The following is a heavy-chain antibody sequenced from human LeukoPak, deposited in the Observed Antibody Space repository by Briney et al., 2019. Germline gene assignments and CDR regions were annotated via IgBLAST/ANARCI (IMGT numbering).Heavy chain of an antibody. CDR3: AKGRVGANGYYYYGMDV. D-gene: IGHD1-26*01. CDR2: ISYDGSNK. CDR1: GFTFSSFS. Sequence: GGSLRLSCAATGFTFSSFSMHWVRQAPGKGLEWVAIISYDGSNKYYADSVKGRFTISRDNSKNTLYLQMNSLRTEDTAVYYCAKGRVGANGYYYYGMDVWGQGTTVTVSS. J-gene: IGHJ6*02. V-gene: IGHV3-30*18.